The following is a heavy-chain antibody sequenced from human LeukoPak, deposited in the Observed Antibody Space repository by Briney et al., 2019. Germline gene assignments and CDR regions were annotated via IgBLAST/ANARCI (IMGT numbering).Heavy chain of an antibody. CDR1: GFTFSSYW. CDR2: IKQDGSEK. CDR3: AREKYCSSTSCYNVWDY. D-gene: IGHD2-2*02. V-gene: IGHV3-7*01. Sequence: GGSLRLSCAASGFTFSSYWMSWVRQAPGKGLEWVANIKQDGSEKYYVDSVKGRFTISRDNAKNSLYLQMNSLRAEDTAVYYCAREKYCSSTSCYNVWDYWGQGTLVTVSS. J-gene: IGHJ4*02.